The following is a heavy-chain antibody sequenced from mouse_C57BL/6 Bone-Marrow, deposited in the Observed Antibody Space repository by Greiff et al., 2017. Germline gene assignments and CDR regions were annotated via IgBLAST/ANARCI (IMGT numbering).Heavy chain of an antibody. J-gene: IGHJ1*03. CDR1: GYTFTSYW. CDR3: AREGTTGEGYFDV. CDR2: IDPSDSHT. Sequence: VQLQQPGAELVMPGASVKLSCKASGYTFTSYWMHWVKQRPGQGLEWIGEIDPSDSHTNYNQKFKGKSTLTVDKSSSTAYMQRRSLTSEDSAVYYCAREGTTGEGYFDVWGTGTTVTASS. D-gene: IGHD1-1*01. V-gene: IGHV1-69*01.